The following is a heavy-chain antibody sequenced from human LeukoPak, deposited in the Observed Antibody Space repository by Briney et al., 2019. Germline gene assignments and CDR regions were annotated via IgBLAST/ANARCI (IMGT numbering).Heavy chain of an antibody. CDR3: AKGSSNSGWPGY. CDR1: GFTFSSYA. D-gene: IGHD5-12*01. Sequence: RSGGSLRLSCAASGFTFSSYAMSGVRQAPGKGLEWVSATSSGGTSTYSADSVKGRFTISRDDSKNTVYLQMSSLRAEDTAVYFCAKGSSNSGWPGYWGQGTPVTVSS. V-gene: IGHV3-23*01. J-gene: IGHJ4*02. CDR2: TSSGGTST.